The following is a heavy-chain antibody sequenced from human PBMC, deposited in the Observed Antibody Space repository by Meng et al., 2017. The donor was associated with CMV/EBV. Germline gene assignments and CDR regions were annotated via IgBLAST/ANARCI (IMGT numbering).Heavy chain of an antibody. J-gene: IGHJ6*02. CDR2: IIPIPDVT. D-gene: IGHD1-1*01. CDR1: GGSLSAYA. Sequence: SEKVSCKASGGSLSAYATSWVRQAPGQGLEWIGGIIPIPDVTNYAQKFQGRVTITADRSTSTAYLELNSLRSEDTAVYYCARGHYPQLAPDYYYGLDVWGQGTTVTVSS. CDR3: ARGHYPQLAPDYYYGLDV. V-gene: IGHV1-69*10.